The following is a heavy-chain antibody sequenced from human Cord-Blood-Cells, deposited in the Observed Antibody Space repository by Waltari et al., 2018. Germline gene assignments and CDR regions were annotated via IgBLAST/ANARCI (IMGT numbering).Heavy chain of an antibody. D-gene: IGHD3-10*01. V-gene: IGHV6-1*01. Sequence: QVQLQQSGPGLVKPSQTLSLTCAISGASVPSNSAAWNWIRQSPSRGLEWLGRKYYRSKWYNDYAVSVKSRITINPDTSKNQFSLQLNSVTPEDTAVYYCARVIWTYGWGVDWGAFDIWGQGTMVTVSS. J-gene: IGHJ3*02. CDR1: GASVPSNSAA. CDR3: ARVIWTYGWGVDWGAFDI. CDR2: KYYRSKWYN.